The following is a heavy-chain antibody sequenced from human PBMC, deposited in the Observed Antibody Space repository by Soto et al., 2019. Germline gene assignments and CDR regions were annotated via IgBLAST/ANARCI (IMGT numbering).Heavy chain of an antibody. J-gene: IGHJ4*02. CDR3: ARPAFPASPTEFDY. CDR2: INAGNGNT. V-gene: IGHV1-3*01. Sequence: ASVKVSCKASGYTFTSYAMHWVRPAPAQRLEWMGWINAGNGNTKYSQKFQGRVTITRDTSASTAYVEVSSLRSEDTAVYYCARPAFPASPTEFDYWGQGTLVTVSS. D-gene: IGHD2-2*01. CDR1: GYTFTSYA.